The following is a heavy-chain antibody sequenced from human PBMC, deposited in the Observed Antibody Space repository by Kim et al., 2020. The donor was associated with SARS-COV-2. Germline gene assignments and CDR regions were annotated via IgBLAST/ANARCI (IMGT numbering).Heavy chain of an antibody. J-gene: IGHJ6*02. CDR3: ARLARRGMDV. CDR2: NT. Sequence: NTGPAQQFQGRRTLTRNTSRSTAYMELSSLRSEDTAVYYCARLARRGMDVWGQGTTVTVSS. V-gene: IGHV1-8*01.